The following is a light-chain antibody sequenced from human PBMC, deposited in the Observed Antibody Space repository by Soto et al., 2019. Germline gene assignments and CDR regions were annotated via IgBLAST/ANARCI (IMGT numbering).Light chain of an antibody. Sequence: DIQMTQSPSSVSASVGDRVTITCRASQGITNRLAWYQQKPGKAPKLLIYEASSLQSGVPSRISGSGSGTDLTLTFSSLQPEDFATYYCQQANSFPITFGQGTRLEIK. CDR2: EAS. V-gene: IGKV1D-12*01. CDR3: QQANSFPIT. J-gene: IGKJ5*01. CDR1: QGITNR.